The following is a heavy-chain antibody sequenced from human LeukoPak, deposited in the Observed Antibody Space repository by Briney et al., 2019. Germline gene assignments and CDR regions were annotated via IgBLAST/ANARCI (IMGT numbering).Heavy chain of an antibody. CDR1: GFTFSTYA. V-gene: IGHV3-23*01. J-gene: IGHJ4*02. CDR3: AKDDKYYYGSGSYLTPTFDY. Sequence: GESLRLSCAASGFTFSTYAMSWVRQAPGKGLEWVSFISGSGGSTYYADSVKGRFTISRDNSKNTLYLQMNSLRAEDTAVYYCAKDDKYYYGSGSYLTPTFDYWGQGTLVTVSS. D-gene: IGHD3-10*01. CDR2: ISGSGGST.